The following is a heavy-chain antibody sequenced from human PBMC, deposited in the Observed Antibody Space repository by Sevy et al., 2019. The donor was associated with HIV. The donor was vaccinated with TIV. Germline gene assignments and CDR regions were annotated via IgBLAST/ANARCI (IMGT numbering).Heavy chain of an antibody. V-gene: IGHV3-23*01. Sequence: GGSLRLSCAASGFPFSSYAMSWVRQAPGKGLEWVTTISGSGGSSYYADSVKGPFSISRDTSKKTLYLQMNNQRADDTAVYCCARAHDYSNYWFDPWGQGTLVTVSS. D-gene: IGHD4-4*01. CDR1: GFPFSSYA. J-gene: IGHJ5*02. CDR3: ARAHDYSNYWFDP. CDR2: ISGSGGSS.